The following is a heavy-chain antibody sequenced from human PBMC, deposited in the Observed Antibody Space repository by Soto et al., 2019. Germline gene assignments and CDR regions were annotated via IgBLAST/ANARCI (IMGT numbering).Heavy chain of an antibody. CDR3: ARDLSSGWFDY. CDR2: INVYNGNT. CDR1: GYMFSNYA. V-gene: IGHV1-18*01. D-gene: IGHD6-19*01. J-gene: IGHJ4*02. Sequence: QVQLVQSGGEVKRPGASVKVSCKASGYMFSNYAISWVRQTPGQGLEWMGWINVYNGNTKYAQKFQGRVTMATDTSTNTAYLDLRSLRSDDTAVYVCARDLSSGWFDYWGQGTLVIVSS.